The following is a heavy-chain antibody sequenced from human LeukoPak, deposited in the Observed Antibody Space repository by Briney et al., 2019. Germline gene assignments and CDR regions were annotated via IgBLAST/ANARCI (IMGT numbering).Heavy chain of an antibody. CDR3: AKEIVRGDPFYYYGMDV. Sequence: GGSLRLSCAASGFTFCSYGMHWVRQAPGKGLEWVAVISYDGSNKYYADAVKGRFAVSRDNPKNTLYLQMNSLRAEDTAVYYCAKEIVRGDPFYYYGMDVWGQGTTVTVSS. CDR2: ISYDGSNK. J-gene: IGHJ6*02. V-gene: IGHV3-30*18. CDR1: GFTFCSYG. D-gene: IGHD3-10*01.